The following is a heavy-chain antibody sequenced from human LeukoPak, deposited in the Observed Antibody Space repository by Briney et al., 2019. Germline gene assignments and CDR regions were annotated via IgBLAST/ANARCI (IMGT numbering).Heavy chain of an antibody. D-gene: IGHD1-7*01. J-gene: IGHJ5*02. Sequence: GGSLRLSRAASEFTFSNYAMHWVRQAPGKGLEWVAFVRSDGNNKYYADSVKGRFTISRDNAKNSLYLQMNSLRAEDTAVYYCARDSYRTRNYNWFDPWGQGTLVTVSS. V-gene: IGHV3-30*02. CDR3: ARDSYRTRNYNWFDP. CDR1: EFTFSNYA. CDR2: VRSDGNNK.